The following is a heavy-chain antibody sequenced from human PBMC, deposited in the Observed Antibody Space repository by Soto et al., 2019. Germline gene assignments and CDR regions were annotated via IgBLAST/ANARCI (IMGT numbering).Heavy chain of an antibody. Sequence: ASVKVSCKASGGTFSSYAISWVRQAPGQGLEWMGGIIPIFGTANYAQKFQGRVTITADESTSTAYMELSSLRSEDTAVYYCARVPSGSGADCSGGSCYSLNYFDYWGQGTLVTVSS. D-gene: IGHD2-15*01. V-gene: IGHV1-69*13. CDR1: GGTFSSYA. CDR3: ARVPSGSGADCSGGSCYSLNYFDY. J-gene: IGHJ4*02. CDR2: IIPIFGTA.